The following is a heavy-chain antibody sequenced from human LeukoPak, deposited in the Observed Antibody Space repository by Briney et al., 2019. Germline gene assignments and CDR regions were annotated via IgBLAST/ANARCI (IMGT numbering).Heavy chain of an antibody. Sequence: GASVKVSCKASGYTFTGYYMHWVRQAPGQGLEWMGRINPNSGGTNYAQKFQGRVTMTRDTSISTAYMVLSRLRSDDTAVYYCARDPVYGDYAFDYWGQGTLVTVSS. CDR2: INPNSGGT. V-gene: IGHV1-2*06. CDR1: GYTFTGYY. J-gene: IGHJ4*02. D-gene: IGHD4-17*01. CDR3: ARDPVYGDYAFDY.